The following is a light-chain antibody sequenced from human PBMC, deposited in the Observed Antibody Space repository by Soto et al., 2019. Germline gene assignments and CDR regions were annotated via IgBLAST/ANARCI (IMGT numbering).Light chain of an antibody. V-gene: IGLV2-23*01. J-gene: IGLJ2*01. CDR2: EGF. CDR1: SGDVGNYNL. CDR3: SSYAVSDTMI. Sequence: QSALTQPASVSGSPGQSITISCTGTSGDVGNYNLVSWFQHHPGEAPKLLIYEGFRRPSGVSNRFSGSKSGNTASLTVSALQAEDEANYYCSSYAVSDTMIFGGGTQLTVL.